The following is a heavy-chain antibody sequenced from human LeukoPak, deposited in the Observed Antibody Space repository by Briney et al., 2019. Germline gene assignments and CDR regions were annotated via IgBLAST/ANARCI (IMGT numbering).Heavy chain of an antibody. CDR3: ARGTTVTYYYYYYMDV. V-gene: IGHV3-21*01. CDR1: GFTFSSYS. J-gene: IGHJ6*03. CDR2: ISSSSSYI. Sequence: GGSLRLSCAASGFTFSSYSMNWVRQAPGKGLEWVSSISSSSSYIYYADSVKGRFTISRDNAKNSLYLQMNSLRAEDTAVYYCARGTTVTYYYYYYMDVWGKGTTVTVSS. D-gene: IGHD4-17*01.